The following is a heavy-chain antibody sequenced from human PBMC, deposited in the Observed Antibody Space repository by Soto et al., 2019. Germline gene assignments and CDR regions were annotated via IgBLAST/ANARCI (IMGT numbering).Heavy chain of an antibody. J-gene: IGHJ4*02. Sequence: GESLKISCAASGLTFRSYWMHWVRQAPGKGLVWVSRINTDGSVAMYVDSVKGRFTISRDNAKNTLYLHMNSLRAEDTAVYYCVRDMQLWRLGSWGQGTLVTVSS. CDR1: GLTFRSYW. CDR3: VRDMQLWRLGS. V-gene: IGHV3-74*03. D-gene: IGHD2-21*01. CDR2: INTDGSVA.